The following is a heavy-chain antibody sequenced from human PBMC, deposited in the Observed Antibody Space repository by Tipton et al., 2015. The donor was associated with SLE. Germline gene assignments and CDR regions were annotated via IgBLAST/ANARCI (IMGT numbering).Heavy chain of an antibody. CDR1: GFTFSSYS. Sequence: SLRLSCAASGFTFSSYSMNWVRQAPGKGLEWVSSISSSSSYIYYADSVKGRFTISRDNAKNSLYLQMNSLRAEDTAVYYCAREGYCSGGSCYSGYWGQGTLVTVSS. D-gene: IGHD2-15*01. V-gene: IGHV3-21*01. CDR2: ISSSSSYI. CDR3: AREGYCSGGSCYSGY. J-gene: IGHJ4*02.